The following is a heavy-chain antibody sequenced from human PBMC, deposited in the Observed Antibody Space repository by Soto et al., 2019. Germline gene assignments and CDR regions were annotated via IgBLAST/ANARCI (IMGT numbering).Heavy chain of an antibody. V-gene: IGHV4-39*01. CDR2: IYYSGST. J-gene: IGHJ4*02. CDR1: GGSISSSSYY. D-gene: IGHD4-4*01. CDR3: ARGLYRRLLDY. Sequence: SETLSLTCTVSGGSISSSSYYWGWIRQPPGKGLEWIGSIYYSGSTYYNPSLKSRVTISVDTSKNQFSLKLSSVTAADTAVYYCARGLYRRLLDYWGQGTLVTVSS.